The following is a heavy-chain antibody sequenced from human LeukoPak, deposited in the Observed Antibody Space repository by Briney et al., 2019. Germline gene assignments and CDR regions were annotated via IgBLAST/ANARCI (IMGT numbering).Heavy chain of an antibody. CDR2: INHSGST. Sequence: PSETLSLTCTVSGGSISSYYWSWIRQPPGKGLEWIGEINHSGSTNYNPSLKSRVTISVDTSKNQFSLKLSSVTAADTAVYYCARGAGSLFDYWGQGTLVTVSS. CDR1: GGSISSYY. J-gene: IGHJ4*02. D-gene: IGHD6-6*01. CDR3: ARGAGSLFDY. V-gene: IGHV4-34*01.